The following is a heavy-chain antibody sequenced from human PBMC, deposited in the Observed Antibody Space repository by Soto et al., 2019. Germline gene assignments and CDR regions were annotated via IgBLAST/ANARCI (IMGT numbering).Heavy chain of an antibody. V-gene: IGHV3-23*01. CDR1: GFTFSSYA. CDR2: ISGSGGST. J-gene: IGHJ4*02. D-gene: IGHD6-19*01. Sequence: PGGSLRLSCAASGFTFSSYAMSWVRQAPGKGLEWVSAISGSGGSTYYADSVRGRFTISRDNSKNTLYLQMNSLRAEDTAVYYCAKDPLPHSTGWYYFDYWGQGTLVTVSS. CDR3: AKDPLPHSTGWYYFDY.